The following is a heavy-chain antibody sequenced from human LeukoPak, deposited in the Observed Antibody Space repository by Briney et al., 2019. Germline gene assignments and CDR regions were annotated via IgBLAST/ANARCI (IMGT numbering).Heavy chain of an antibody. CDR2: ISYDGRNK. Sequence: GGSLRLSCAASGFIFSSYAMHWVRQAPGKGLEWVAVISYDGRNKYYADSVKGRFTISRDNSKDTLYLQMNSLRPEDTAKYYCARGVVVVVAATSNWFDPWGQGTLVTVSS. CDR1: GFIFSSYA. J-gene: IGHJ5*02. D-gene: IGHD2-15*01. CDR3: ARGVVVVVAATSNWFDP. V-gene: IGHV3-30*04.